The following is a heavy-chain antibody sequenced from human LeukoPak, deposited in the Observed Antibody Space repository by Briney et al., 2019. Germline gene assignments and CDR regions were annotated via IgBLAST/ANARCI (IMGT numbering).Heavy chain of an antibody. V-gene: IGHV3-23*01. CDR3: AKLATEGYFDY. Sequence: PGGSLRLSCAASGFSFSTYSMNWVRQAPGKGLEWVSAISGSGGTTYHADSVKGRFTISRDNSKNTLYLQVNSLRAEDTAVYYCAKLATEGYFDYWGQGTLVTVSS. CDR2: ISGSGGTT. CDR1: GFSFSTYS. J-gene: IGHJ4*02. D-gene: IGHD2-15*01.